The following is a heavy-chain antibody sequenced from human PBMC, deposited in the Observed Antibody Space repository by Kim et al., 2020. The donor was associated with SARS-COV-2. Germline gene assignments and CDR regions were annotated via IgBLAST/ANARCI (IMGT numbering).Heavy chain of an antibody. CDR3: ARGRRGSSGWYDPPRYFDL. Sequence: SRVTISVDTSKNQFSLKLSSVTAADTAVYYCARGRRGSSGWYDPPRYFDLWGRGTLLTVSS. V-gene: IGHV4-34*01. D-gene: IGHD6-19*01. J-gene: IGHJ2*01.